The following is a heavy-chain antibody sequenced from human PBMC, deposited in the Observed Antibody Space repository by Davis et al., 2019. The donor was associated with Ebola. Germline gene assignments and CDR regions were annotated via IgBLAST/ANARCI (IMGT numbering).Heavy chain of an antibody. J-gene: IGHJ4*02. CDR3: ARHRSTTPAGYSSGWYRS. CDR2: IDPSDSYT. V-gene: IGHV5-10-1*01. CDR1: GYSFTSYW. D-gene: IGHD6-19*01. Sequence: PGGSLRLSCKGSGYSFTSYWISWVRQMPGKGLEWMGRIDPSDSYTNYSPSFQGHVTISADKSISTAYLQWSSLKASDTAMYYCARHRSTTPAGYSSGWYRSWGQGTLVTVSS.